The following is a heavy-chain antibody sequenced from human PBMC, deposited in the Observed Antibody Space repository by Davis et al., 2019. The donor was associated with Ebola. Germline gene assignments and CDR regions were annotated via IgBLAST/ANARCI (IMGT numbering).Heavy chain of an antibody. D-gene: IGHD3-10*01. CDR3: ARDYGSGSPDY. V-gene: IGHV1-18*01. CDR1: GYTFTSYG. CDR2: ISAYNGNT. Sequence: ASVKVSCQASGYTFTSYGISWVRQAPGQGLEWMGWISAYNGNTNYAPKLQGRVTLTTDTSTSTAYMEPRSLRSDDTAVYYRARDYGSGSPDYWAQGTLVTVSS. J-gene: IGHJ4*02.